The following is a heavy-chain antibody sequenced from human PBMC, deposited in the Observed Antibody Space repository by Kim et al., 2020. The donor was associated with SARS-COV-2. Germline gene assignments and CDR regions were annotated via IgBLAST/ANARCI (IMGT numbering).Heavy chain of an antibody. CDR1: GGSISSGGYY. CDR2: IYYSGST. CDR3: ARTPITMIVVVDAFDI. D-gene: IGHD3-22*01. V-gene: IGHV4-31*03. J-gene: IGHJ3*02. Sequence: SETLSLTCTVSGGSISSGGYYWSWIRQHPGKGLEWIGYIYYSGSTYYNPSLKSRVTISVDTSKNQFSMKLSSVTAADTAVYYCARTPITMIVVVDAFDIWGQGTMVTVSS.